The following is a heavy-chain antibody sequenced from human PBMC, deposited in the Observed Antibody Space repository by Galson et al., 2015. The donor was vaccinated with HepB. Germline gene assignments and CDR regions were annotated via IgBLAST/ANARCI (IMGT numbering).Heavy chain of an antibody. CDR1: GGTFSNYA. Sequence: SVKVSCKASGGTFSNYAISWVRQAPGQGLEWMGGIIPIFGVVNYAQKFQDRLTITADESTSTAYMELSSLSSEDTAVYYCARERRYHLLYRRYYYYGLDVWGQGTTVTVSS. J-gene: IGHJ6*02. CDR2: IIPIFGVV. D-gene: IGHD2-2*02. CDR3: ARERRYHLLYRRYYYYGLDV. V-gene: IGHV1-69*13.